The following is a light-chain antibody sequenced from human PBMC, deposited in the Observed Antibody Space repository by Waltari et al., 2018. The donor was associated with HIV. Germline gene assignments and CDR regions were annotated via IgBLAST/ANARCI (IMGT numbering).Light chain of an antibody. Sequence: QSALTQPASVSESPGQSITISCTGTTSDVGLYKFVSWYQQYPGRAPKLLISYVNNRPSGVSNRFSGSKSGDTASLTISGLPAEDEADYYCSSYTSINTRVFGTGTTVTVL. CDR2: YVN. J-gene: IGLJ1*01. V-gene: IGLV2-14*03. CDR1: TSDVGLYKF. CDR3: SSYTSINTRV.